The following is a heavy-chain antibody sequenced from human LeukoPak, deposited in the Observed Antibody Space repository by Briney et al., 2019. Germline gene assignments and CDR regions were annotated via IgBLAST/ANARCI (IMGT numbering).Heavy chain of an antibody. D-gene: IGHD6-13*01. CDR3: ARGRSSWFFDY. V-gene: IGHV1-8*01. CDR2: MNADNGHR. CDR1: GDTFRHD. J-gene: IGHJ4*01. Sequence: GASLKVSCKGSGDTFRHDTEWVRQAPGQGLEWMGWMNADNGHRGYAQKFQGRVTMTMDPSISTAYLELRSLTSEDTAVYYCARGRSSWFFDYWGQGTLLIVSS.